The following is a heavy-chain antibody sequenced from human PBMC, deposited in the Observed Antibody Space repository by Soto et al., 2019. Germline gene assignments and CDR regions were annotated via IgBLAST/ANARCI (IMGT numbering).Heavy chain of an antibody. CDR1: GLTVSHNY. CDR2: LYTEGTT. J-gene: IGHJ6*02. D-gene: IGHD3-16*01. V-gene: IGHV3-53*01. Sequence: GGSLRLSCVASGLTVSHNYMAWVRQAPEMGLEWVSILYTEGTTYYADSVKGRFTISRNSSKNTLFLQVDSLRAEDTAVYYCLRPRPSGENYGMDVWGQGTTVTVSS. CDR3: LRPRPSGENYGMDV.